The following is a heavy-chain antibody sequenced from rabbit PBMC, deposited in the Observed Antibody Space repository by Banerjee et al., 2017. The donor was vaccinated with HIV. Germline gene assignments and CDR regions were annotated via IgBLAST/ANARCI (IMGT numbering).Heavy chain of an antibody. D-gene: IGHD4-1*01. Sequence: QQLEESGGGLVKPGGSLTLSCKASGFDFSSYYMSWVRQAPGKGLEWIGIIYAGKGSTDYASWVNGRFTISSDNAQNTVDLQMNSLTAADTATYFCARGDSSGWGDPYYFNLWGQGTLVTVS. J-gene: IGHJ4*01. CDR1: GFDFSSYY. CDR2: IYAGKGST. V-gene: IGHV1S7*01. CDR3: ARGDSSGWGDPYYFNL.